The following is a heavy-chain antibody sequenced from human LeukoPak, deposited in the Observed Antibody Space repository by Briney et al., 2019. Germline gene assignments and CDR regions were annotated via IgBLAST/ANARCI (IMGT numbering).Heavy chain of an antibody. J-gene: IGHJ4*02. CDR2: INQDGTEK. CDR1: GFTFSSYW. D-gene: IGHD2-2*01. Sequence: GGSLRLSCAASGFTFSSYWMSWVRQAPGEGLEWVAKINQDGTEKAYVDSVRGRFTISRDNAKNSLYLQMNSLRDEDTAVYYCAKLPDFDYWGQGTLVTVSS. V-gene: IGHV3-7*03. CDR3: AKLPDFDY.